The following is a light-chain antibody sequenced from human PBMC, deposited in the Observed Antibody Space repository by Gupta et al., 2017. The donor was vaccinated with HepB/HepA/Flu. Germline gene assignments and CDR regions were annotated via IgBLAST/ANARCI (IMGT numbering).Light chain of an antibody. CDR2: AAS. CDR1: QSISSY. V-gene: IGKV1-39*01. CDR3: QQSYSTPRT. J-gene: IGKJ1*01. Sequence: DIQMTQSPSSLSASVGDRVTITCRARQSISSYLNWYQQKPGKAPKLLIYAASNLQSGVPSRFSSSGSGTDFSLTISSLQPEDFATYYCQQSYSTPRTFGQGTKVEIK.